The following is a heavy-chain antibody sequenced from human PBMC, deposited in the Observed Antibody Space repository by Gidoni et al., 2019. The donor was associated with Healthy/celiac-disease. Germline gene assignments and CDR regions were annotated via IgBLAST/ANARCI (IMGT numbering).Heavy chain of an antibody. CDR3: AGGAPCGGDCYKGEKGRWFDP. CDR1: GYTFTSYY. J-gene: IGHJ5*02. D-gene: IGHD2-21*02. CDR2: INPSGGST. Sequence: QVQLVQSGAEVKKPGASVKVSCKASGYTFTSYYMPWVRQAPGQGLEWMGIINPSGGSTSYAQKFQGRVTMTRDTSTSTVYMELSSLRSEDTAVYYCAGGAPCGGDCYKGEKGRWFDPWGQGTLVTVSS. V-gene: IGHV1-46*01.